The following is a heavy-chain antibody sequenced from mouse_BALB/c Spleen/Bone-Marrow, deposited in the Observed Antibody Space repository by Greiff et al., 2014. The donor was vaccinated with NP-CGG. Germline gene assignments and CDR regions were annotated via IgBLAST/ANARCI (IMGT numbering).Heavy chain of an antibody. V-gene: IGHV1-5*01. CDR1: GYSFTSYW. CDR3: TRGAYYDYSYYAMDY. CDR2: IYPGNSDT. J-gene: IGHJ4*01. D-gene: IGHD2-4*01. Sequence: VQLQQPGTVLARPGASVKMSCKASGYSFTSYWMHWVKQRPGQGLEWTGAIYPGNSDTSYNQKFKGKAKLTAVTSASTAYMELSSLTNEDSAVYYCTRGAYYDYSYYAMDYRGQGTSVTVSS.